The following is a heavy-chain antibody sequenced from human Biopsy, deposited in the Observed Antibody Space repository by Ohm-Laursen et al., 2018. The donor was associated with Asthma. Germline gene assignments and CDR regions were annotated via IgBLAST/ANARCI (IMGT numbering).Heavy chain of an antibody. CDR2: IYSGGGT. CDR1: GFTVSTNG. Sequence: GSLRLSCAASGFTVSTNGMSWVRQPPGKGLEWVSVIYSGGGTYYADSVQGRVTISRGNSKNTLSLQMNSLRAEDTAVYYCARAYGGSFFSGSFDIWGQGTTVTVSS. D-gene: IGHD4-23*01. CDR3: ARAYGGSFFSGSFDI. J-gene: IGHJ3*02. V-gene: IGHV3-53*01.